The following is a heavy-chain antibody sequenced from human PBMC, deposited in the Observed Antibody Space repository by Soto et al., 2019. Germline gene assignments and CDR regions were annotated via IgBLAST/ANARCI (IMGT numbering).Heavy chain of an antibody. V-gene: IGHV1-69*13. CDR1: GGTFSSYA. Sequence: SVKVSCKASGGTFSSYAISWVRQAPGQGLEWMGWIIPIFGTANYAQKFQGRVTITADESTSTAYMELRRLRSEDTAVYYCARTKDSSGYDSHFDYWGQGTLVTVSS. CDR3: ARTKDSSGYDSHFDY. D-gene: IGHD3-22*01. J-gene: IGHJ4*02. CDR2: IIPIFGTA.